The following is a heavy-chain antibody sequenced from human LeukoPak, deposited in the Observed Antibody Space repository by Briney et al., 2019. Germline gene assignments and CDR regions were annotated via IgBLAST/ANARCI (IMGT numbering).Heavy chain of an antibody. V-gene: IGHV1-2*02. CDR3: AREGVRWLQLRRGNWFDP. Sequence: GASVKVSCKASGYTFTGYYMHWVRRAPGQGLEWMGWINPNSGGTNYAQKFQGRVTMTRDTSISTAYMELSRLRSDDTAVYYCAREGVRWLQLRRGNWFDPWGQGTLVTVSS. CDR1: GYTFTGYY. CDR2: INPNSGGT. J-gene: IGHJ5*02. D-gene: IGHD5-24*01.